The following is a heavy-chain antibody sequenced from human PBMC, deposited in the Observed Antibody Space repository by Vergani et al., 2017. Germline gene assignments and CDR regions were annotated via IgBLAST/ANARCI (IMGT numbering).Heavy chain of an antibody. CDR1: GFTTGDYV. Sequence: EAQLAESGGGLVQPGQSPRLSCTASGFTTGDYVMSWFRQAPGKGLEWVGLIRSYMFGDGGTREYAASVKGRFTISRDNAKNSLYLQMNSLRAEDTAVYYXARLQGYYYYGMDVWGQGTTVTVSS. CDR3: ARLQGYYYYGMDV. CDR2: IRSYMFGDGGTR. V-gene: IGHV3-49*03. J-gene: IGHJ6*02.